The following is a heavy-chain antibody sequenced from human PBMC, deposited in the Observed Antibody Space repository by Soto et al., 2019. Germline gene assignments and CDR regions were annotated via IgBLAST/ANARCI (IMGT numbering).Heavy chain of an antibody. CDR2: MIPVFGTP. V-gene: IGHV1-69*01. J-gene: IGHJ4*02. CDR3: ARGPYYDFWKGFAHFDY. CDR1: GDTFNIYA. D-gene: IGHD3-3*01. Sequence: QVQLEQSGAEVKKPGSSVKVPCKTSGDTFNIYAISWVRQAPGQGLEWMGGMIPVFGTPSYAQKFRDRVTITADESTSTAHIELRSLTSEDPAVYYCARGPYYDFWKGFAHFDYWGQENLVTVSS.